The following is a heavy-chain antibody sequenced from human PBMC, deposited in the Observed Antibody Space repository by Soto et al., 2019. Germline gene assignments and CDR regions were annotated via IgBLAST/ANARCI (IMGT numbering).Heavy chain of an antibody. CDR1: GGTFSNSA. CDR3: ARDFSPAGYVATSGYPY. D-gene: IGHD3-22*01. V-gene: IGHV1-69*12. J-gene: IGHJ4*02. Sequence: QVQLVQSGAEVKKPGSSVKVSCKASGGTFSNSAVIWVRQAPGQGLEWMGGIIPIFGTVKYAQNLQGRVTITADESTSTAFMELSSLRSDDTAVYFCARDFSPAGYVATSGYPYWGQGTLVTVSS. CDR2: IIPIFGTV.